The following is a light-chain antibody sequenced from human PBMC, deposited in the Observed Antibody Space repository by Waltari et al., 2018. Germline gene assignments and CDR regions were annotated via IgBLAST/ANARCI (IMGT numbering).Light chain of an antibody. J-gene: IGKJ4*01. CDR3: QQSNSSPHT. V-gene: IGKV1-39*01. CDR2: LAS. CDR1: QSMASN. Sequence: IQMTQSPSSMSASVGDRITITCRASQSMASNLNWYQQKPGRAPKLLIFLASNLQSGVPSRFSGSGSGTDFTLTINNLQPEDFALYSCQQSNSSPHTFGGGTKVESK.